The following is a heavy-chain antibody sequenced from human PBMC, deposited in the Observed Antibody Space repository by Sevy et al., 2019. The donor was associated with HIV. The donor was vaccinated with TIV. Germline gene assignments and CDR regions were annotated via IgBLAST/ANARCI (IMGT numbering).Heavy chain of an antibody. CDR1: GFTFSDYY. CDR3: ARDSRLTMVRGVAPYYYYGMDV. Sequence: GGSLRLSCAASGFTFSDYYMSWIRQAPGKGLEWVSYISSSGSTIYYADSVKCRFTISRDNAKNSLYLQMNSLRAEDTAVYYCARDSRLTMVRGVAPYYYYGMDVWGQGTTVTVSS. CDR2: ISSSGSTI. D-gene: IGHD3-10*01. J-gene: IGHJ6*02. V-gene: IGHV3-11*01.